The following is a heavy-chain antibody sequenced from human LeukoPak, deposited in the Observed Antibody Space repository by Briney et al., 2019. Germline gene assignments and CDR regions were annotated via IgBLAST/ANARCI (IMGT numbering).Heavy chain of an antibody. J-gene: IGHJ4*02. CDR3: AREGGIHYYGSGSYPGVYYFDY. CDR2: IYTSGST. Sequence: SQTLSLTCTVSGGSISSGSYYWSWIRQPAGKGLEWIGRIYTSGSTNCNPSLKSRVTISVDTSKNQFSLKLSSVTAADTAVYYCAREGGIHYYGSGSYPGVYYFDYWGQGTLVTVSS. D-gene: IGHD3-10*01. V-gene: IGHV4-61*02. CDR1: GGSISSGSYY.